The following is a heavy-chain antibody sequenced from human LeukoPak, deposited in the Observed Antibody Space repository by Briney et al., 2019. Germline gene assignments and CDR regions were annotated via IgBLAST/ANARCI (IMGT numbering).Heavy chain of an antibody. V-gene: IGHV3-30*03. Sequence: GGSLRLSCAASGFTFSSYGMHWVRQAPGKGLGWGAVISYDGSNKYYADSVKGRFTISRDNAKNSLYLQMNSLRAEDTAVYYCATSGVATGYYFDYWGQGTLVTVSS. J-gene: IGHJ4*02. CDR2: ISYDGSNK. CDR3: ATSGVATGYYFDY. CDR1: GFTFSSYG. D-gene: IGHD5-12*01.